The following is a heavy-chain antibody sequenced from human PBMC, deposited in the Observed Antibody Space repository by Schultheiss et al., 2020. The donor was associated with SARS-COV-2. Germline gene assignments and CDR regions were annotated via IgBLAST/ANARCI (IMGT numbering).Heavy chain of an antibody. CDR2: IIPIFGTA. CDR3: AKEGKLAVAGLNWFDP. CDR1: GYTFTSYD. Sequence: SVKVSCKASGYTFTSYDINWVRQATGQGLEWMGGIIPIFGTANYAQKFQGRVTITADESTSTAYMELSSLRAEDTAVYYCAKEGKLAVAGLNWFDPWGQGTLVTVSS. V-gene: IGHV1-69*13. J-gene: IGHJ5*02. D-gene: IGHD6-19*01.